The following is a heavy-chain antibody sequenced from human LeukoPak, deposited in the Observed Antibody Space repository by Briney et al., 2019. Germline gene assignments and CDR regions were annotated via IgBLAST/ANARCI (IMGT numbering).Heavy chain of an antibody. Sequence: PGGSLRLSCSASGFTFSSYAMSWVRQAPGKGLEWIGYIYYSGSTNYNPSLKSRVTISVDTSKNQFSLKLTSVTAADTAVYYCVRDRQLLAHWGQGTLVTVSS. CDR2: IYYSGST. V-gene: IGHV4-59*01. CDR1: GFTFSSYA. J-gene: IGHJ4*02. CDR3: VRDRQLLAH. D-gene: IGHD2-2*01.